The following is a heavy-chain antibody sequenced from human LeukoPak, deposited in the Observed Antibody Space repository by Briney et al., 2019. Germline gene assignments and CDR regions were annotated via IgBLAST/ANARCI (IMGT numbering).Heavy chain of an antibody. CDR3: ARDKGYTYGPGDY. J-gene: IGHJ4*02. Sequence: GGSLRPSCAASGFTFSDYSMNWVRQAPGKGLEWVSSISSSSSYIYYADSVKGRFTISRDNAKNSLYLQMNSLRAEDTAVYYCARDKGYTYGPGDYWGQGTLVTVSS. CDR2: ISSSSSYI. D-gene: IGHD5-18*01. CDR1: GFTFSDYS. V-gene: IGHV3-21*01.